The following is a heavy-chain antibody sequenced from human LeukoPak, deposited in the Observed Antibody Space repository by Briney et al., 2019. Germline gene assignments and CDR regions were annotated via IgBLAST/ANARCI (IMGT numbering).Heavy chain of an antibody. Sequence: GESLKISCKGSGYIFTSYWIGWVRQMPGKGLEWMGIIYPGDSDTRYSPSFQGQVTISADKSISTAYLQWSSLKASDTAMYYCARRLVVPAATTSNWFDPWGQGTLVTVSS. CDR3: ARRLVVPAATTSNWFDP. D-gene: IGHD2-2*01. V-gene: IGHV5-51*01. CDR1: GYIFTSYW. CDR2: IYPGDSDT. J-gene: IGHJ5*02.